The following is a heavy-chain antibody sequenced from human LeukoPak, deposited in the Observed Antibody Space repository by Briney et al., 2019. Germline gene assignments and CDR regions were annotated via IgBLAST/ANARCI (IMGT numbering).Heavy chain of an antibody. D-gene: IGHD6-19*01. CDR1: GYTFTGYY. J-gene: IGHJ4*02. CDR2: TNPNSGGT. V-gene: IGHV1-2*02. Sequence: ASVKVSCKASGYTFTGYYIHWVRQAPGQGLEWMGWTNPNSGGTNYAQKFQGRVTMTRDTSISTAYMELSRLRSDDTAMYYCAKYTAGMYYFDYWGQGTLVTVSS. CDR3: AKYTAGMYYFDY.